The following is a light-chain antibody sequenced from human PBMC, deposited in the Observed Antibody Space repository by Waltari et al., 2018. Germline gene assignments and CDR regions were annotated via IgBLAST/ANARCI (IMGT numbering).Light chain of an antibody. J-gene: IGLJ1*01. CDR2: DVI. CDR3: SSYTSTRVFYV. Sequence: QSALTQPASVSGSPGQSITSPCTGSNRAVGPFNLVPWYQQHPGNAPTLIIYDVIHRPAGVSNRFSGSKSANTASLTISGLQAEDEADYYCSSYTSTRVFYVFGTGTTVIVL. CDR1: NRAVGPFNL. V-gene: IGLV2-14*02.